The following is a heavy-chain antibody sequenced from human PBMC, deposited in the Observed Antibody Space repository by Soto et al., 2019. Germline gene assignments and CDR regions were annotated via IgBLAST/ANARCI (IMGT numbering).Heavy chain of an antibody. CDR1: GYTFTRYG. V-gene: IGHV1-18*01. CDR2: INTYNGNT. Sequence: QVQLVQSGAEVKNPGASVKVSCKASGYTFTRYGIGWARQAPGQGLEWMGWINTYNGNTNYAQNXXXXXXXXXXXXXXXXXXXXXXXXXXXXXXXXXXXXXXXXXXXXQDVWGKGTTVIAAS. CDR3: XXXXXXXXXXXQDV. J-gene: IGHJ6*04.